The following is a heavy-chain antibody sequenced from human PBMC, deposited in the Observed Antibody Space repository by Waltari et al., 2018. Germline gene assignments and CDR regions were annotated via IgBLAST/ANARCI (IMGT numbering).Heavy chain of an antibody. D-gene: IGHD3-16*01. V-gene: IGHV3-53*02. CDR2: IYRGGDT. J-gene: IGHJ2*01. CDR3: AGGTLPYWYFDL. Sequence: EVQLVETGGDLIQPGESLRLSCAASGFIVSSDYMAWVRQAPGKGLGVVSGIYRGGDTYYADSVKGRFTISTDNSKNTLYLQMNSLRADDTAVYYCAGGTLPYWYFDLWGRGTLVTVSS. CDR1: GFIVSSDY.